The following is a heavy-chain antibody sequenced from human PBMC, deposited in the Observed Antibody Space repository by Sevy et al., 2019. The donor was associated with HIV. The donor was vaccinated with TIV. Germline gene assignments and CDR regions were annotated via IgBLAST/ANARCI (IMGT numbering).Heavy chain of an antibody. V-gene: IGHV3-23*01. J-gene: IGHJ5*02. Sequence: GGSLRLSCAASGFTFSSFAMSWVRQAPGKGLEWVSAIIGSGASTNYADSVKGRFTISRDNSKNTRYLQMNSLRAEDTAVYYCAKGGIWSPPTWFDPWGQGTLVTVSS. CDR2: IIGSGAST. CDR1: GFTFSSFA. D-gene: IGHD3-3*01. CDR3: AKGGIWSPPTWFDP.